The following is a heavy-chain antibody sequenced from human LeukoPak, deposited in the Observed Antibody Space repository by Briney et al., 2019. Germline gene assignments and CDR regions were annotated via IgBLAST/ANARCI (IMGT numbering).Heavy chain of an antibody. J-gene: IGHJ3*02. CDR2: IGASGDNI. CDR1: GFTFHNYA. D-gene: IGHD3-10*01. Sequence: GGSLRLSCEASGFTFHNYAMAWVRQAPGEGLEYVSSIGASGDNIYYGGSVKGRFTISRDNSKNTLFLQMNSLRAEDTALYYCATQSPDYSIGPSYGSFNIWGRGTKVTVSS. V-gene: IGHV3-23*01. CDR3: ATQSPDYSIGPSYGSFNI.